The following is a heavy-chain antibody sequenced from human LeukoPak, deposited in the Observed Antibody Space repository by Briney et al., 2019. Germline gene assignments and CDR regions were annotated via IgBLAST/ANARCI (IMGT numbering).Heavy chain of an antibody. CDR1: GGSISSGDYY. D-gene: IGHD3-9*01. J-gene: IGHJ4*02. Sequence: PSETLSLTCTVSGGSISSGDYYWSWIRQPPGKGLEWIGYIYYSGSTYYNPSLKSRVTISVDTSKNQFSLKLSSVTAADTAVYYCARVPGDDILTGYPYYFDYWGQGTMVTVSS. V-gene: IGHV4-30-4*01. CDR3: ARVPGDDILTGYPYYFDY. CDR2: IYYSGST.